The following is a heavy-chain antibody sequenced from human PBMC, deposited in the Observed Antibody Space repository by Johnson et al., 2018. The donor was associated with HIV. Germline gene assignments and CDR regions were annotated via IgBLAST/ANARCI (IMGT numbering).Heavy chain of an antibody. CDR2: IKSKTDGGTT. CDR1: GFTFSNAW. Sequence: VQLVESGGGLVKPGGSLRLSCAVSGFTFSNAWMTWVRQAPGKGLEWVGRIKSKTDGGTTDYAAPVKGRFTISRDDSKNTLYLQMNSLKTEDTAVYYCTTISQWLVPGTFDIWGQGTMVTVSS. J-gene: IGHJ3*02. V-gene: IGHV3-15*01. D-gene: IGHD6-19*01. CDR3: TTISQWLVPGTFDI.